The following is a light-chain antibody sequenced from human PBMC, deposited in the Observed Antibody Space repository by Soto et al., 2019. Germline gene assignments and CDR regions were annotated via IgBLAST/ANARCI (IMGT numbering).Light chain of an antibody. Sequence: QAVVTQEPSFSVSPGGTVTLTCALSSGSVSTNNYPSWCQQTPGQPARTLIFRTNTRSSGVPDRFSGSILGSKAALTITGAQADDESDYYCVLYMGRGIWVFGGGTKLTVL. CDR2: RTN. CDR1: SGSVSTNNY. V-gene: IGLV8-61*01. CDR3: VLYMGRGIWV. J-gene: IGLJ3*02.